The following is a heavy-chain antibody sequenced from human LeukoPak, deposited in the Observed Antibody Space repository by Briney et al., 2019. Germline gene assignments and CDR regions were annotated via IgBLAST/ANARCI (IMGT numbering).Heavy chain of an antibody. CDR3: ARDWEHGPWFVP. J-gene: IGHJ5*02. D-gene: IGHD1-26*01. CDR2: IWYDGRNK. Sequence: GGSLRLSCAASGFTFSSYGMHWVRQAPGKGVEWVAVIWYDGRNKYYADSVQGRFTISRDNSKNTLYLQMNSLRAEDTAVYYCARDWEHGPWFVPWGQGTLVTVSS. V-gene: IGHV3-33*01. CDR1: GFTFSSYG.